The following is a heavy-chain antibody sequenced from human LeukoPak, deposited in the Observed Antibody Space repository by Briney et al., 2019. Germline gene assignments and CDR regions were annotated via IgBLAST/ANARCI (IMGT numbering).Heavy chain of an antibody. CDR2: ISYDGSNK. J-gene: IGHJ4*02. D-gene: IGHD3-10*01. CDR3: AKEDGSGSYRYDY. V-gene: IGHV3-30*18. CDR1: GFTFSSYG. Sequence: QPGRSLRLSCAASGFTFSSYGMHWVRQAPGKGLEWVAVISYDGSNKYYADSVKGRFTISRDNSKNTLYLQMNSLRAEDTAVYYCAKEDGSGSYRYDYWGQGTLVTVSS.